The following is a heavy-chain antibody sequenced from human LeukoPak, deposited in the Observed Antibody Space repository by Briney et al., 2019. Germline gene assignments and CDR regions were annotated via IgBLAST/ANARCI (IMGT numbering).Heavy chain of an antibody. CDR3: ARGVSDFDWSHGGMDV. CDR2: IIPIFGTA. D-gene: IGHD3-9*01. J-gene: IGHJ6*02. V-gene: IGHV1-69*13. Sequence: SVKVSCKASGGTFSSYAISWVRQAPGQGLEWMGGIIPIFGTANYAQKFQGRVTITADESTSTAYMELSSLRSEDTAVYYCARGVSDFDWSHGGMDVWGQGTTVTVSS. CDR1: GGTFSSYA.